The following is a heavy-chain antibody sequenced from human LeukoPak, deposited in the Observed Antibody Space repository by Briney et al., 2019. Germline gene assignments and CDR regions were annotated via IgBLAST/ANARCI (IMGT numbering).Heavy chain of an antibody. CDR1: GFTVSSNY. J-gene: IGHJ6*03. V-gene: IGHV3-30*02. CDR3: AIGEGYYYYYMDV. CDR2: IQYDGSNK. Sequence: GGSLRLSCAASGFTVSSNYMSWVRQAPGKGLEWVAFIQYDGSNKYYADSVKGRFIISRDKSKSTLYLLMDSLRAEDTAVYYCAIGEGYYYYYMDVWGKGTTVTISS.